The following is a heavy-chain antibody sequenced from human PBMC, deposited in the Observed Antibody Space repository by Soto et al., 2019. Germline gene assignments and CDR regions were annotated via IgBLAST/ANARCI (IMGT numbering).Heavy chain of an antibody. CDR2: FDPEDGET. J-gene: IGHJ4*02. V-gene: IGHV1-24*01. CDR1: VYTLTELS. D-gene: IGHD3-9*01. Sequence: QVQLVQSGAEVKKPGSSVKVSCKVSVYTLTELSMSWVRQALGKGLEWMGGFDPEDGETIYAQQFQGRVTMTGDTSTEPAYMERSSLRSEDTAVYYGATLGSDYDIWTGYFIEYWGQGTLVTVSS. CDR3: ATLGSDYDIWTGYFIEY.